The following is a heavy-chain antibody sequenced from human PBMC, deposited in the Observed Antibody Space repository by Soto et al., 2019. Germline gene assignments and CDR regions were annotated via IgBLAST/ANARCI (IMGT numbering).Heavy chain of an antibody. V-gene: IGHV4-39*01. CDR3: GKVLVGATGHTDSDS. CDR1: GGSIYRSGYY. Sequence: SGTLSLTCTVSGGSIYRSGYYWGWIRQPPGRGLEWIGNIDYNGVTYSNPSLKSRVTISRDTSKNQFSLKLTSVTAADTALYYCGKVLVGATGHTDSDSWGPGTLVTVSS. J-gene: IGHJ4*02. D-gene: IGHD2-15*01. CDR2: IDYNGVT.